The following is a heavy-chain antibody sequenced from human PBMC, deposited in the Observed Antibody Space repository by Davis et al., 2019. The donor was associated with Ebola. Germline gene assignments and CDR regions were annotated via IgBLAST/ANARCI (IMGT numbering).Heavy chain of an antibody. Sequence: PGGSLRLSCAASGFTFSSYSMNWIRQAPGKGLEWVSYISSSGSTIYYADSVKGRFTISRDNAKNSLYLQMNSLRAEDTALYYCAKATARYSSGWYPDGMDVWGQGTTVTVSS. CDR2: ISSSGSTI. CDR3: AKATARYSSGWYPDGMDV. J-gene: IGHJ6*02. V-gene: IGHV3-48*04. D-gene: IGHD6-19*01. CDR1: GFTFSSYS.